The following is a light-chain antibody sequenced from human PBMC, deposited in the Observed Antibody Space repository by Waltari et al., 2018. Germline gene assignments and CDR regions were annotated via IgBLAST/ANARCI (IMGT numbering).Light chain of an antibody. J-gene: IGKJ2*01. Sequence: DIQMTQSPSSLSASVGDRVTITCRASQSISTNLNWYQQKPGKAPKLLIYAASSLQSWVPSRFSGSGSGTDFTLTISSLQPEDFATYYCQQSYSTPYTFGQGTKLEIK. CDR2: AAS. CDR3: QQSYSTPYT. CDR1: QSISTN. V-gene: IGKV1-39*01.